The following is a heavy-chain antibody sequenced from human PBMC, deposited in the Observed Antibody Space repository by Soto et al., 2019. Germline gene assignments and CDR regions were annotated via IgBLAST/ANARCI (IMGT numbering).Heavy chain of an antibody. V-gene: IGHV3-64*01. Sequence: PGGSLRLSCAASGFTFSSYAMHWVRQAPGKGLEYVSAISSNGGSTYYANSVKGRFTISRDNSRNTLYLQMGSLRAEDMAVYYCARVSESGNYHPERYYFDYWGQGTLVTVSS. CDR2: ISSNGGST. J-gene: IGHJ4*02. CDR1: GFTFSSYA. CDR3: ARVSESGNYHPERYYFDY. D-gene: IGHD1-26*01.